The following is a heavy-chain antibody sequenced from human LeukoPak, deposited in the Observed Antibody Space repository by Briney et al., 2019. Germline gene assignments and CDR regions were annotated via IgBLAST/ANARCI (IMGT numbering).Heavy chain of an antibody. Sequence: SETLSLTCSVSGGSMSRHYWSWIRQPPGKGLEWIGYIYYNGKTYYNPSLQSRVTISIDTSKNLFSLKLTSETAADTAVYSCARLLDNDSSGDPDTFDMWGQGTMVTVSS. J-gene: IGHJ3*02. V-gene: IGHV4-59*11. CDR2: IYYNGKT. CDR3: ARLLDNDSSGDPDTFDM. D-gene: IGHD3-22*01. CDR1: GGSMSRHY.